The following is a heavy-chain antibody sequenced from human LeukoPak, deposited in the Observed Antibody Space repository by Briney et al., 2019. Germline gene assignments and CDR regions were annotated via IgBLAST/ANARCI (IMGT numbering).Heavy chain of an antibody. V-gene: IGHV3-23*01. CDR3: ARYGDYLYYFDY. Sequence: GGSLRLSCAASGFTFSTYVMNWVRQAPGKGLEWVSAISGPGGGTYYADSVKGRFTISRDNSKNTLYLQMNSLRAEDMAVYYCARYGDYLYYFDYWGQGTLVTVSS. D-gene: IGHD4-17*01. CDR2: ISGPGGGT. CDR1: GFTFSTYV. J-gene: IGHJ4*02.